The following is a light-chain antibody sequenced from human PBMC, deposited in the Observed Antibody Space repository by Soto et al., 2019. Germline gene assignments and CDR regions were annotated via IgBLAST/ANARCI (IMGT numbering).Light chain of an antibody. CDR3: QQYNNWPWT. CDR2: GAS. Sequence: ETVMTQSPATLSVSPGGRATISCRASQSISDTLAWYQQKPGQAPRLLIHGASTRATGFPARCSGSGSGTDFTLTISSLQSEDFAIYYGQQYNNWPWTVGQGTKVDIK. V-gene: IGKV3-15*01. J-gene: IGKJ1*01. CDR1: QSISDT.